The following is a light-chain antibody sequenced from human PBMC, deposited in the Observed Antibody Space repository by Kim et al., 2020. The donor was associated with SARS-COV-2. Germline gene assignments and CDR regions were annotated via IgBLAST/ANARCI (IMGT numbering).Light chain of an antibody. V-gene: IGKV3-11*01. J-gene: IGKJ4*01. Sequence: EIVLTQSPATLSLSAGERATLSCRASQSVSSYLAWYQQKAGQAPRLLVYDASTRATGTPDRFSGSGSGTDFTLTISSLEPEDSAVYFCQERLGWPQVAFGGGAKVDIK. CDR1: QSVSSY. CDR3: QERLGWPQVA. CDR2: DAS.